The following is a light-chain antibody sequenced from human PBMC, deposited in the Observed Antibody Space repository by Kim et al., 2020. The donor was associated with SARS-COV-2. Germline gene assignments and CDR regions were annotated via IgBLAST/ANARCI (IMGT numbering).Light chain of an antibody. CDR1: QSISTY. CDR3: QQRGSWPRT. V-gene: IGKV3-11*01. Sequence: EIVLTQSPATLSLSPGQRATLSCRASQSISTYLAWYQQKPGQAPRLLIYDAYNRATGIPARFSGSGSGTDFTLTISSLEPEDFAVYYCQQRGSWPRTFGPGTKVDIK. CDR2: DAY. J-gene: IGKJ3*01.